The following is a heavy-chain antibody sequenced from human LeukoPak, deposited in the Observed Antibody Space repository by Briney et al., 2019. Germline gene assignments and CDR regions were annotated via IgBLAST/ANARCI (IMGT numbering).Heavy chain of an antibody. CDR2: IKQDGGET. Sequence: GGFLRLSCAAFGFTFSNYWMTWVRQAPGKGLEWVASIKQDGGETYYVDSVKGRFTFSRDNAKNSVYLQMSSLRAEDTAVYYCTRDKSAGADTGSSFYYWGQGALVTVSS. CDR3: TRDKSAGADTGSSFYY. CDR1: GFTFSNYW. D-gene: IGHD3-10*01. J-gene: IGHJ4*02. V-gene: IGHV3-7*03.